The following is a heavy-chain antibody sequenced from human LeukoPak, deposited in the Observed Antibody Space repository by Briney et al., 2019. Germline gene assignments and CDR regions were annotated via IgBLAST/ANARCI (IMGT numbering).Heavy chain of an antibody. D-gene: IGHD4-17*01. J-gene: IGHJ4*02. V-gene: IGHV4-39*01. CDR3: ARLVPYGAVY. Sequence: SETLSPTCTVSGGSISSSSYYWGWIRQPPGKGLEWTGSIYYSGSTYYNPSLKSRVTISVDTSKNQFSLKLSSVTAADTAVYYCARLVPYGAVYWGQGTLVTVSS. CDR1: GGSISSSSYY. CDR2: IYYSGST.